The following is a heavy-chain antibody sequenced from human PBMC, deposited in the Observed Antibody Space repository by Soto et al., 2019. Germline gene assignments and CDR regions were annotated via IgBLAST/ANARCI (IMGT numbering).Heavy chain of an antibody. D-gene: IGHD2-21*01. CDR2: ISPKSTFR. Sequence: QVHLVESGGGLVKPGGSLRLSCATSGFPFNDYYMTWIRQAPGKGLEWLSHISPKSTFRNYADSVKGCFTISRDNTESSLFLQMNSLGVDDTAVYSCVRGGGGGLFEHWGQGVLVTVSS. V-gene: IGHV3-11*06. CDR3: VRGGGGGLFEH. CDR1: GFPFNDYY. J-gene: IGHJ4*02.